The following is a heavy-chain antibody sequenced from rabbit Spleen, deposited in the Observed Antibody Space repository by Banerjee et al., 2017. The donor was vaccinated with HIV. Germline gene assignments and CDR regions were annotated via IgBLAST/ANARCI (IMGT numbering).Heavy chain of an antibody. CDR1: GFDFNGYG. CDR3: ARDTTMTL. D-gene: IGHD2-1*01. V-gene: IGHV1S47*01. J-gene: IGHJ4*01. CDR2: IDPIFGNI. Sequence: QEQLVESGGGLVQPGGTLTLTCTASGFDFNGYGLSWVRQAPGKGLEWIGYIDPIFGNIYYASWAKGRFTISSHNAQNTLYLQLNSLTAADTATYFCARDTTMTLWGPGTLVTVS.